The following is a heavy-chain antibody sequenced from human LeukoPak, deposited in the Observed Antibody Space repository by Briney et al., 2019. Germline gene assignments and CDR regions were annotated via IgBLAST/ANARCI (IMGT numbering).Heavy chain of an antibody. CDR3: AKDLPDFWSGYSGGEDY. CDR1: GFTSSSYG. Sequence: GGSLRLSCAASGFTSSSYGMHWVRQAPGKGLEWVAFIRYDGSNKYYADSVKGRFTISRDNSKNTLYLQMNSLRAEDTAVYYCAKDLPDFWSGYSGGEDYWGQGTLVTVSS. CDR2: IRYDGSNK. D-gene: IGHD3-3*01. J-gene: IGHJ4*02. V-gene: IGHV3-30*02.